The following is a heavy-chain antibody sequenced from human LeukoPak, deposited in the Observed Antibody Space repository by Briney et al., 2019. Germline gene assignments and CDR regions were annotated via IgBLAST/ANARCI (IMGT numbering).Heavy chain of an antibody. Sequence: ASVKVSCKASGYTFTSYDINWVRQATGQGLEWMGWMNPNSGNTGYAQKFQGRVTITRNTSISTAYMELSSLRSEDTAVYYCARGVRGGVVLMGAPRTYYFDYWGQGTLVTVSS. J-gene: IGHJ4*02. CDR3: ARGVRGGVVLMGAPRTYYFDY. D-gene: IGHD2-8*01. V-gene: IGHV1-8*03. CDR2: MNPNSGNT. CDR1: GYTFTSYD.